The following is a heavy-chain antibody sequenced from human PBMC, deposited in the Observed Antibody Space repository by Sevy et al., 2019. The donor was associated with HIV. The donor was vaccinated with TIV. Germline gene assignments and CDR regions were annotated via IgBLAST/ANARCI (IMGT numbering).Heavy chain of an antibody. D-gene: IGHD3-22*01. V-gene: IGHV3-23*01. CDR3: AGGRYDSSGSFDAFDI. J-gene: IGHJ3*02. CDR1: GFTFSSYA. Sequence: GGSLRLSCAASGFTFSSYALNWVRQAPGKGLEWVSTIYGSRGVTYYADYVKGRFTISRDNSKNTLYLQMNSLRTEDTAVYFCAGGRYDSSGSFDAFDIWGQWTMVTNSS. CDR2: IYGSRGVT.